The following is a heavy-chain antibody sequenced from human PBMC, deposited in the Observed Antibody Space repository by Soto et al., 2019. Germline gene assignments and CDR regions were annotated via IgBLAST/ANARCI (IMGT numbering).Heavy chain of an antibody. J-gene: IGHJ5*02. D-gene: IGHD6-13*01. CDR1: GCNFRGYA. Sequence: GGSLSLSCAASGCNFRGYAMSWVRKAPGKGLEWVSAISGSGGSTYYADSVKGRFTISRDSSKNTLYLQMNSLRAEDTAVYYCAKGVSYSSSCWFDPWGQGTLVTVSS. CDR2: ISGSGGST. V-gene: IGHV3-23*01. CDR3: AKGVSYSSSCWFDP.